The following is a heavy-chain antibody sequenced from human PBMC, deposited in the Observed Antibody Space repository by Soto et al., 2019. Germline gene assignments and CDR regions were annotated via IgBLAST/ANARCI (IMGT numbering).Heavy chain of an antibody. CDR2: ISSSSSTI. J-gene: IGHJ6*02. D-gene: IGHD4-17*01. CDR3: ARDLFHGYGDYSQAVYYYGMDV. Sequence: GGSLRLSCAASGFTFSSYSMNWVRQAPGKGLEWVSYISSSSSTIYYADSVKGRFTISRDNAKNSLYLQMNSLRDEDTAVYYCARDLFHGYGDYSQAVYYYGMDVWGQGTTVT. V-gene: IGHV3-48*02. CDR1: GFTFSSYS.